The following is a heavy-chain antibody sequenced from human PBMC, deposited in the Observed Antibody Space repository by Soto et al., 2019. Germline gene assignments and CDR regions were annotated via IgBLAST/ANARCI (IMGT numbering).Heavy chain of an antibody. CDR1: GFSLTTHGEG. CDR2: IYWDDDK. Sequence: QITLRESGPTLVKPTQTLTLTCTFSGFSLTTHGEGVGWIRQTPGKALEWLALIYWDDDKRYSPYLNSRLAITKDTSKDQVVLTATNMDPVDRSTYYCAHQDITLRAFDVWGQGTMVTVSS. CDR3: AHQDITLRAFDV. J-gene: IGHJ3*01. V-gene: IGHV2-5*02. D-gene: IGHD1-20*01.